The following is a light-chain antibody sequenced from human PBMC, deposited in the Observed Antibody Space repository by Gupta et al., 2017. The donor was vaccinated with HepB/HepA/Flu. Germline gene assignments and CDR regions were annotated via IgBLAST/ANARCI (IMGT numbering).Light chain of an antibody. Sequence: DIQMTQSLSSVSASVEDRVTITRRASQGISSLVASKQQTPGKATNLLFDAASSLQSVVPSCFSGSGSMTVLTLTSISMQPEFFATYSRHQTNVVPPTFGGGAKVEIK. J-gene: IGKJ4*01. V-gene: IGKV1-12*01. CDR1: QGISSL. CDR2: AAS. CDR3: HQTNVVPPT.